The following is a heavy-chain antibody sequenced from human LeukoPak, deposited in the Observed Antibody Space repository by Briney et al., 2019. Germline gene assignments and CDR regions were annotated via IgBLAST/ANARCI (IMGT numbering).Heavy chain of an antibody. J-gene: IGHJ4*02. V-gene: IGHV3-7*01. Sequence: GXXLXLSCXASGXTFSXYXXSWVRQAPGKGLEWVANIKQDGSEKYYVDSVKGRFTISRDNAKNSLYLQMNSLRAEDTAVYYCARGYSGSYWGQGTLVTVSS. D-gene: IGHD1-26*01. CDR1: GXTFSXYX. CDR3: ARGYSGSY. CDR2: IKQDGSEK.